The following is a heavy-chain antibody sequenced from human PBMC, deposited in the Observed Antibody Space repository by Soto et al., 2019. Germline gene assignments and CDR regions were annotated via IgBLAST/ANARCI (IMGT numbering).Heavy chain of an antibody. CDR3: AKDRRSSGSFDY. CDR1: GFTFSSYA. D-gene: IGHD6-19*01. J-gene: IGHJ4*02. CDR2: ISGSGGST. Sequence: EVQLLESGGGLVQPGGSLRLSCAASGFTFSSYAMSWVRQAPGKGLEWVSAISGSGGSTYYADSVKGRFTISRDNSKYTLYLQMNSLRAEATAVYYCAKDRRSSGSFDYWGQGTLVTVSS. V-gene: IGHV3-23*01.